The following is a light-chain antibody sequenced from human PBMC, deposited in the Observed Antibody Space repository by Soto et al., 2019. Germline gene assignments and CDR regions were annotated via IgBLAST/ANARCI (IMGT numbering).Light chain of an antibody. CDR1: QSVSSY. Sequence: EIGLIQSPTTVSQSAGERVAXSCRASQSVSSYLAWYQQKPGQAPRLLIYNVSNWATGIPARFSGSGSDTDFTLTISSLQSEDFAVYYCQQYNKSPSSFRQGTGVDI. J-gene: IGKJ5*01. CDR3: QQYNKSPSS. V-gene: IGKV3D-15*02. CDR2: NVS.